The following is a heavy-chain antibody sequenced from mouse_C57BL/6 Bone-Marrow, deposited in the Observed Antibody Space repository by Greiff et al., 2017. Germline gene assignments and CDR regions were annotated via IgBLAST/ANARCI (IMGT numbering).Heavy chain of an antibody. CDR1: GFSLTSYG. Sequence: QVQLKESGPGLVQPSQSLSITCTVSGFSLTSYGVHWVRQSPGKGLEWLGVIWSGGSTDYNAAFISRLSISKDNSKSQVFFKMNSLQADDTAIYYCARNGNYGYFDVWGTGTTVTVSS. V-gene: IGHV2-2*01. CDR3: ARNGNYGYFDV. D-gene: IGHD2-1*01. CDR2: IWSGGST. J-gene: IGHJ1*03.